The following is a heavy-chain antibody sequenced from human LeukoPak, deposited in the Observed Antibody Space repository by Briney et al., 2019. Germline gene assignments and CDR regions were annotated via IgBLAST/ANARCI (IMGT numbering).Heavy chain of an antibody. J-gene: IGHJ4*02. V-gene: IGHV3-30*02. CDR3: ARGGDVVVVAATLGIAVAGHPNTIDY. CDR1: GFPFSYFG. Sequence: PGGSLRLSCAASGFPFSYFGMHWVRQAPGKGLEWVAFIRFDGNDKFYADSVKGRFTISKDTSRNTLYLQMNSLRAEDTAVYYCARGGDVVVVAATLGIAVAGHPNTIDYWGQGTLVTVSS. D-gene: IGHD2-15*01. CDR2: IRFDGNDK.